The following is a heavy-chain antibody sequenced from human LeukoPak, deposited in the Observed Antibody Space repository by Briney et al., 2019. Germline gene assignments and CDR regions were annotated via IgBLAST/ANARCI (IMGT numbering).Heavy chain of an antibody. CDR3: ARGRDGYYWFDP. V-gene: IGHV4-30-2*01. CDR1: GGSISSGGYY. J-gene: IGHJ5*02. Sequence: SSETLSLTCTVSGGSISSGGYYWSWIRQPPGKSLEWIGYIYHSGSTYYNPSLKSRVTISVDRSKNQFSLKLSSVTAADTAVYYCARGRDGYYWFDPWGQGTLVTVSS. D-gene: IGHD3-3*01. CDR2: IYHSGST.